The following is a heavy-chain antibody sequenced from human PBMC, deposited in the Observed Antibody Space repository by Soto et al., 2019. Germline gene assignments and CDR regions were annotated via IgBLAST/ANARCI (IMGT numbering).Heavy chain of an antibody. Sequence: QEQLVESGGGVVQPGRPLRLSCAASEFTFSPYPMHWVRQAPGKGLEWGAVISFDGATKYYADSVKGRFAISRDNSMNTLYLQRNSLRTEDTAVYYCAKDQSASSNSYHAMDVWGPGTTVTVSS. CDR2: ISFDGATK. CDR3: AKDQSASSNSYHAMDV. J-gene: IGHJ6*02. V-gene: IGHV3-30*09. CDR1: EFTFSPYP. D-gene: IGHD6-6*01.